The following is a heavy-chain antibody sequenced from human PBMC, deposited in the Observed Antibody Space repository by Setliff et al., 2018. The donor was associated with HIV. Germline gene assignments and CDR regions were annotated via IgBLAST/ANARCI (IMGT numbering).Heavy chain of an antibody. Sequence: SETLSLTCAVYGGSLSDYYWSWIRQPPGKGLEWLGEIHSSGNTNYSPSIKGRVTISVDTPKNQYSLNLKSVTAADTAVYYCARVREGFLPYDAFEIWGQGTMVTVSS. CDR3: ARVREGFLPYDAFEI. CDR2: IHSSGNT. J-gene: IGHJ3*02. V-gene: IGHV4-34*01. CDR1: GGSLSDYY. D-gene: IGHD3-3*01.